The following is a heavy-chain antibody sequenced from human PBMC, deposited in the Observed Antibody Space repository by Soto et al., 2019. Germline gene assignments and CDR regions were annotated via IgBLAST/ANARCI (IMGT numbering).Heavy chain of an antibody. Sequence: QVQLVQSGAEVKKPGASVKVSCKASGYTFTTYSIAWVRQAPGQGLEWMGWISAYNGKTNYAQKFQGRVTMNTDTSTSSSYMELRSLRSEATAVYFCAREAFGGHASWFDPWGQGTLVSVSS. CDR2: ISAYNGKT. D-gene: IGHD2-2*01. CDR1: GYTFTTYS. V-gene: IGHV1-18*01. J-gene: IGHJ5*02. CDR3: AREAFGGHASWFDP.